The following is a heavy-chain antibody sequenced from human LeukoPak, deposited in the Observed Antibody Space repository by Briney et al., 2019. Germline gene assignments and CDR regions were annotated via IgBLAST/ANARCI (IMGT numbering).Heavy chain of an antibody. CDR3: ANSIDFDYGDYYFDY. D-gene: IGHD4-17*01. V-gene: IGHV4-61*02. J-gene: IGHJ4*02. CDR2: IYTSGST. Sequence: SETLSLTCTVSGGSISSSSYYWSWIRQPAGKGLEWIGRIYTSGSTNYNPSLKSRVTISLDTSKNQFSLKLSSVTAADTAVYYCANSIDFDYGDYYFDYWGQGALVTISS. CDR1: GGSISSSSYY.